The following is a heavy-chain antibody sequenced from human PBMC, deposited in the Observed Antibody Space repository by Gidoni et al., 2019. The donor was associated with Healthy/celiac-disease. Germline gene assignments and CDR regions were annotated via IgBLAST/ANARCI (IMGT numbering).Heavy chain of an antibody. CDR1: VFTFSNAW. CDR3: TTNPYAVRDY. V-gene: IGHV3-15*07. Sequence: EVQLVESGGGLVQPGGSLSLSCAASVFTFSNAWMNWVRQAPGKGLEWVGRIKSKTDGGTTDYAAHVKGRFTISRDDSKNTLYLQMNSLKTEDTAVYYWTTNPYAVRDYWGQGTLVTVSS. CDR2: IKSKTDGGTT. D-gene: IGHD4-17*01. J-gene: IGHJ4*02.